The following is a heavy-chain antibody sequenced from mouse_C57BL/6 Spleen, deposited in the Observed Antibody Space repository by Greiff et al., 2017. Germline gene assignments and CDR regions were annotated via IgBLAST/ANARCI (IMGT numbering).Heavy chain of an antibody. CDR1: GYSITSGYY. D-gene: IGHD2-5*01. CDR2: ISYDGSN. J-gene: IGHJ4*01. V-gene: IGHV3-6*01. Sequence: DVKLQESGPGLVKPSQSLSLTCSVTGYSITSGYYWNWIRQFPGNKLEWMGYISYDGSNNYNPSLKNRISITRDTSKNQFFLKLNSVTTEDTATYYCARKAYYSKHYYAMDYWGQGTSVTVSS. CDR3: ARKAYYSKHYYAMDY.